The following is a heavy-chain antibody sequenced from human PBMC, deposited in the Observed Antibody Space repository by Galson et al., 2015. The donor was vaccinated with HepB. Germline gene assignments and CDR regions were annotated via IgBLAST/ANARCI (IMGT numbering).Heavy chain of an antibody. CDR2: ISPSDGAV. D-gene: IGHD3-3*01. CDR1: GYTFTTYN. Sequence: SVKVSCKATGYTFTTYNIQWVRQAPGQGLEWMGRISPSDGAVHYAQEFQGRVTMTRDTSTSTVYMDLSSLASEDTVVYYCAREKFFTYYFDYWGQGTLVTVSS. V-gene: IGHV1-46*01. CDR3: AREKFFTYYFDY. J-gene: IGHJ4*02.